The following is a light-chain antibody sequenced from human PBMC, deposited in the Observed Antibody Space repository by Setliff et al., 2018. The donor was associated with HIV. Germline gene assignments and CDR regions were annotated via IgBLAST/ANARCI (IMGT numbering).Light chain of an antibody. CDR2: DVT. V-gene: IGLV2-11*01. CDR1: SSDIGAYDY. Sequence: QSVLTQPRSVSGSPGQSVTTSCTGTSSDIGAYDYVSWFQQSPGKAPLLIIYDVTRRPSGVPDRFSGSRSGNTASLTISGLQADDEAYYYCCSYVASQSSYVFGSGTKVTVL. J-gene: IGLJ1*01. CDR3: CSYVASQSSYV.